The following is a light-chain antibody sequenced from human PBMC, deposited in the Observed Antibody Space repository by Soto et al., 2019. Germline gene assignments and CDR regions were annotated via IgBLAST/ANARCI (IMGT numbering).Light chain of an antibody. V-gene: IGLV1-44*01. CDR3: SSYVGNNNLL. CDR2: TNN. CDR1: NSNVGNNT. J-gene: IGLJ3*02. Sequence: QSVLTQPPSASGTPGQRVTISCSGSNSNVGNNTVNWYQQLPGTAPKLLIETNNQRPSGVPDRFSGSKSGNTASLTVSGLQAEDEADYFCSSYVGNNNLLFGGGTKLTVL.